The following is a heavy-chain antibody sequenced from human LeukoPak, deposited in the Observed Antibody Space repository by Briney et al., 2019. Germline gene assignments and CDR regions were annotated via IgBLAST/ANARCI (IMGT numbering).Heavy chain of an antibody. CDR1: GGSFSGYY. J-gene: IGHJ1*01. CDR3: ASMIGYCSGGSCYPEYFQH. V-gene: IGHV4-59*01. Sequence: SETLSLTCAVYGGSFSGYYWSWIRQPPGKGLEWIGYIYYSGSTNYNPSLKSRVTISVDTSKNQFSLKLSSVTAADTAVYYCASMIGYCSGGSCYPEYFQHWGQGTLVTVSS. CDR2: IYYSGST. D-gene: IGHD2-15*01.